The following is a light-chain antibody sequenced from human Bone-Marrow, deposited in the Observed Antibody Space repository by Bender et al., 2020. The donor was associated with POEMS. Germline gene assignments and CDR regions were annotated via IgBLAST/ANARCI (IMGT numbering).Light chain of an antibody. J-gene: IGLJ3*02. V-gene: IGLV2-14*02. CDR1: SSDVGSYNL. Sequence: QSALTQPASVSGSPGQSITISCTGTSSDVGSYNLVSWYQQHPGKAPKLIISEDIKRLSGVPNRFSGSKSGNTASLTISGLQAEDEADYYCSSYTSSSTRVFGGGTKLTVL. CDR2: EDI. CDR3: SSYTSSSTRV.